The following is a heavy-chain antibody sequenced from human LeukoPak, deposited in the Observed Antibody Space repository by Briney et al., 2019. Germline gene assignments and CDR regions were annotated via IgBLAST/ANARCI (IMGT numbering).Heavy chain of an antibody. CDR3: ARVGSSWYVLDY. CDR2: INHSGST. CDR1: GGSFGGYY. V-gene: IGHV4-34*01. D-gene: IGHD6-13*01. Sequence: SETLSLTCAVYGGSFGGYYWSWIRQPPGKGLEWIGEINHSGSTNYNPSLKSRVTISVDTSKNQFSLKLSSVTAADTAVYYCARVGSSWYVLDYWGQGTLVTVSS. J-gene: IGHJ4*02.